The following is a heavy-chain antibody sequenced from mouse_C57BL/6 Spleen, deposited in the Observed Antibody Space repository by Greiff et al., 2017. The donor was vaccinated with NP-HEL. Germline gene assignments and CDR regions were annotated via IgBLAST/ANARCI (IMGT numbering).Heavy chain of an antibody. Sequence: VQLQQPGAELVKPGASVKMSCKASGYTFTSYWITWVKQRPGQGLEWIGDIYPGSGSTNYNEKFKSKATLTVDTSSSTAYMQLSSLTSEDSAVYYCARRRGDYDYAMDYWGQGTSVTVSS. CDR2: IYPGSGST. D-gene: IGHD2-4*01. CDR3: ARRRGDYDYAMDY. CDR1: GYTFTSYW. V-gene: IGHV1-55*01. J-gene: IGHJ4*01.